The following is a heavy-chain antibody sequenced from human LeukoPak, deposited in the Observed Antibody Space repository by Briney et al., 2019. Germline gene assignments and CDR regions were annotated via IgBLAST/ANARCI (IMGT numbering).Heavy chain of an antibody. V-gene: IGHV3-30*18. CDR1: GFTFSSYG. Sequence: QPGGSLRLPCAASGFTFSSYGMHWVRQAPGKGPEWVAVISYDGSNKYYADSVKGRFTISRDNSKNTLYLQMNSLRAEDTAVYYCAKDHYRHDSSGYYYCPDYWGQGTLVTVSS. CDR2: ISYDGSNK. D-gene: IGHD3-22*01. CDR3: AKDHYRHDSSGYYYCPDY. J-gene: IGHJ4*02.